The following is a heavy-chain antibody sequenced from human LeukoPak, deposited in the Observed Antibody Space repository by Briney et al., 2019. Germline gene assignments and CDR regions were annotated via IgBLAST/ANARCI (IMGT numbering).Heavy chain of an antibody. CDR3: ARGRYYDSSGYYMQH. V-gene: IGHV3-48*01. CDR1: GFTFSSYS. J-gene: IGHJ1*01. Sequence: PGGSLRLSCAASGFTFSSYSMNWVRQAPGKGLEWVSYISSSSSTIYYADSVKGRFTISRDNAKNSLYLQMNSLRAEDTAVYYCARGRYYDSSGYYMQHWGQGTLVTVSS. D-gene: IGHD3-22*01. CDR2: ISSSSSTI.